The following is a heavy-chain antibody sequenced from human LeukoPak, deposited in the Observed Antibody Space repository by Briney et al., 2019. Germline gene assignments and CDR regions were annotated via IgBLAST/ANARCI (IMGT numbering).Heavy chain of an antibody. D-gene: IGHD3-16*01. J-gene: IGHJ3*01. V-gene: IGHV3-7*01. CDR3: VRDSDYQRISTDRYAHYDVLDL. CDR2: IKADGSVK. CDR1: GFTFSTFW. Sequence: GGSLRLSCAASGFTFSTFWMSWVRQAPGKGLEWVANIKADGSVKHYIDSMEGRFSISRDNARNSLYLQMNSLRAEDTAVYYCVRDSDYQRISTDRYAHYDVLDLWGHGTMVTVSS.